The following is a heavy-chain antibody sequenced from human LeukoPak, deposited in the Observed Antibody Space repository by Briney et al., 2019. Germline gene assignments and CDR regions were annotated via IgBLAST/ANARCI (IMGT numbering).Heavy chain of an antibody. CDR3: ARRLIATTGTFYYGMDV. V-gene: IGHV4-34*01. D-gene: IGHD6-13*01. CDR2: INHSGST. J-gene: IGHJ6*02. Sequence: SETLSLTWAVYGGSFNDYYWTWIRQPPGKGLEWIGEINHSGSTNYIPSLKRRVTVAVDTSKNQFSLKLSSVTAADAAVYYCARRLIATTGTFYYGMDVWGQGTTVTVSS. CDR1: GGSFNDYY.